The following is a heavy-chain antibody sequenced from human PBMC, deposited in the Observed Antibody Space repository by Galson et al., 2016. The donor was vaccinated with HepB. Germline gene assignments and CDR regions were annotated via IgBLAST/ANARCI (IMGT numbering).Heavy chain of an antibody. Sequence: SVKVSCTASGGTFSSFAINWVRQAPGQGLEWMGGIIPMFGTPNHAQKFRGRVTITADDSTSTAYMELNSLRSQDTAVYFCASHTRGQYDSGRYEFNYWGQGTLVTVSS. J-gene: IGHJ4*02. V-gene: IGHV1-69*13. CDR2: IIPMFGTP. D-gene: IGHD3-10*01. CDR1: GGTFSSFA. CDR3: ASHTRGQYDSGRYEFNY.